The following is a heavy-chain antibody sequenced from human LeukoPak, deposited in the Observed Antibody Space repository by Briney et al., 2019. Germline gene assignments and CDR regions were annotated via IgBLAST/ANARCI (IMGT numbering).Heavy chain of an antibody. CDR1: GGSFSGYY. CDR2: INHSGST. J-gene: IGHJ6*03. Sequence: PSETLSLTCAVYGGSFSGYYWSWIRQPPGKGLEWIGEINHSGSTNYNPSLKSRVTISVDTSKNQFSLKLSSVTAADTALYYCARVWAGTTLYYYYYYMDVWGKGTTVTVSS. CDR3: ARVWAGTTLYYYYYYMDV. D-gene: IGHD1-7*01. V-gene: IGHV4-34*01.